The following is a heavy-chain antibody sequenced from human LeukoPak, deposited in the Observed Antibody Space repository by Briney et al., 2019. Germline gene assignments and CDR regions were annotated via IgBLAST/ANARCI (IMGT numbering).Heavy chain of an antibody. CDR1: GYSISTGYY. Sequence: SEILSLTCTVSGYSISTGYYWGWIRQSPEKGLEWMGSIFHSGTTYYNPSLKSRVTLSVDTSKNQFSLRLSSVTAADTAVYFCAKSIASAGTNSCYYMDVWGKGTTVTVSS. V-gene: IGHV4-38-2*02. CDR3: AKSIASAGTNSCYYMDV. J-gene: IGHJ6*03. D-gene: IGHD6-13*01. CDR2: IFHSGTT.